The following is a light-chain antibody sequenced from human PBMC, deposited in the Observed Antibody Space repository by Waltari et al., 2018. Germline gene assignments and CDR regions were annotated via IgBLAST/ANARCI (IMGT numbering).Light chain of an antibody. Sequence: SYVLTQPPSVSVAPGKTARITCGGNNIARKSVHWDQQKPGQAPVMVIYYYSDRPSGTPERFSGSNSGNTATLTISRVEAGDEADYYCQVWDSSSDHVVFGGGTKLTVL. CDR2: YYS. CDR1: NIARKS. J-gene: IGLJ2*01. V-gene: IGLV3-21*04. CDR3: QVWDSSSDHVV.